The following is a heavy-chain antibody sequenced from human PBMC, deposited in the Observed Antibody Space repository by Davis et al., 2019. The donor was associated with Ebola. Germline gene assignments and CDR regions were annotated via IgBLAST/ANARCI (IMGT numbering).Heavy chain of an antibody. CDR3: AKTQWLREFDN. J-gene: IGHJ4*02. D-gene: IGHD6-19*01. Sequence: GGSLRLSCTASGFTASSNHMSWVRQAPGKGLEWVSVIYDQSTAYADAVRGRFIISRDKSNNTLYLEMSSLRVDDTAVYYCAKTQWLREFDNWGQGTLVTVSS. V-gene: IGHV3-53*05. CDR1: GFTASSNH. CDR2: IYDQST.